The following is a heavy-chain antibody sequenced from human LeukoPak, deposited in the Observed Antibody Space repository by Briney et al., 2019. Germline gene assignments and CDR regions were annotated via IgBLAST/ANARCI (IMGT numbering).Heavy chain of an antibody. CDR1: GFTFSSYA. V-gene: IGHV3-30-3*01. CDR3: ARNLEWELQEDYDGMDV. Sequence: PGRSLRLSCAASGFTFSSYAMHWVRQARGKGLEWVAVISYDGSNKYYADSVKGRFTISRDNSKNTLYLQMNSLRAEDTAVYYCARNLEWELQEDYDGMDVWGQGTTVTVSS. J-gene: IGHJ6*02. CDR2: ISYDGSNK. D-gene: IGHD1-26*01.